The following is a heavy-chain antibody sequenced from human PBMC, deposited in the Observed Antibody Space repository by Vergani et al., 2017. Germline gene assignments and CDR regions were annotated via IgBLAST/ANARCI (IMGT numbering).Heavy chain of an antibody. Sequence: EVQLVESGGGLVQPGGSLRLSCAASGFTFSSYWMSWVRQAPGKGLEWVANIKQDGSEKYYVDSGKGRFTISRDNAKNSLYLQMNSLRAEDTAVYYCARVSVGATLNYYYGMDVWGQGTTVTVSS. CDR1: GFTFSSYW. J-gene: IGHJ6*02. CDR3: ARVSVGATLNYYYGMDV. CDR2: IKQDGSEK. V-gene: IGHV3-7*01. D-gene: IGHD1-26*01.